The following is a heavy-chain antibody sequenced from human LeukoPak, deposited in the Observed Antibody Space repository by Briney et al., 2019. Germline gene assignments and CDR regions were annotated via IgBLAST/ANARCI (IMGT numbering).Heavy chain of an antibody. D-gene: IGHD4-23*01. V-gene: IGHV4-61*02. J-gene: IGHJ4*02. CDR1: AGSISSGSYY. CDR3: ARDVGDDYGGRSFDY. CDR2: IYTSGST. Sequence: PSQTLSLTCTVSAGSISSGSYYWSWIRQPAGKGLEWIGRIYTSGSTNYNPSLKSRVTISVDTSKNQFSLKLSSVTAADTAVYYCARDVGDDYGGRSFDYWGQGTLVTVSS.